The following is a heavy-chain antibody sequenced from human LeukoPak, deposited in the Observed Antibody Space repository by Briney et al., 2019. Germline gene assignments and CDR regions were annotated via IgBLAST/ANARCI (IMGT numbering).Heavy chain of an antibody. D-gene: IGHD5-18*01. J-gene: IGHJ4*02. Sequence: EASVKVSCKASGYTFTSYYMHWVRQAPGQGLEWMGIINPSGGSTSYAQKFRGRVTMSRDTSTSTVYMEITSLRSEAPPVYSCARASKLYSYGSDYWGQGTLVTVSS. CDR1: GYTFTSYY. CDR3: ARASKLYSYGSDY. V-gene: IGHV1-46*01. CDR2: INPSGGST.